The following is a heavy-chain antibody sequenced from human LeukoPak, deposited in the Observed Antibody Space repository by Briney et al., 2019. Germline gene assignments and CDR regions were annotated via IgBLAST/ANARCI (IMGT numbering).Heavy chain of an antibody. CDR1: GHNLSCYS. V-gene: IGHV3-21*01. D-gene: IGHD1-26*01. CDR3: ARDGWSGSSPFDY. CDR2: ISGSSSYI. Sequence: PGGSLRLSIATYGHNLSCYSMNWVPQAPGKGLEWVSSISGSSSYIYYADSVKGRFTISIDNAKNSLYLQMTSLRAEDTAVYYCARDGWSGSSPFDYWGQGTLVTVSS. J-gene: IGHJ4*02.